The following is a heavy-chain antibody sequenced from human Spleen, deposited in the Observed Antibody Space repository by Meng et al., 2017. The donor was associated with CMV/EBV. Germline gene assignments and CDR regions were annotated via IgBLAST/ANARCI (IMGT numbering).Heavy chain of an antibody. J-gene: IGHJ4*02. CDR1: GFTFSSYW. Sequence: GESLKISCAASGFTFSSYWMSWVRQAPGKGLEWVANIKQDGSVKYYVDSVKGRFTISRDNAKNSLYLQMNSLRAEDTAVYYCARDRTTYDSSGSDYWGQGTLVTVSS. CDR2: IKQDGSVK. V-gene: IGHV3-7*01. D-gene: IGHD3-22*01. CDR3: ARDRTTYDSSGSDY.